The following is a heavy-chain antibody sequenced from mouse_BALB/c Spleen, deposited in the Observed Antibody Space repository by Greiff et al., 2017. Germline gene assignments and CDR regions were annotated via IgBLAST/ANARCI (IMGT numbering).Heavy chain of an antibody. CDR3: ARNDYDLAWFAY. Sequence: VQLKQSGAELVRPGALVKLSCKASGFNIKDYYMHWVKQRPEQGLEWIGWIDPENGNTIYDPKFQGKASITADTSSNTAYLQLSSLTSEDTAVYYCARNDYDLAWFAYWGQGTLVTVSA. CDR1: GFNIKDYY. D-gene: IGHD2-4*01. CDR2: IDPENGNT. J-gene: IGHJ3*01. V-gene: IGHV14-1*02.